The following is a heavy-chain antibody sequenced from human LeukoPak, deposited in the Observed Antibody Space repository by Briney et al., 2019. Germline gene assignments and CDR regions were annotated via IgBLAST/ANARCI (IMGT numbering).Heavy chain of an antibody. J-gene: IGHJ5*02. D-gene: IGHD2/OR15-2a*01. CDR3: AKGGSGYFLDL. Sequence: PGGSLRLSCAASGFIFNNFGLIWVRQAPGKGLEWVSAISNDGGGTTYADFVKGRLTISRDNSKNTLFLQMNSLRAEDTALYYCAKGGSGYFLDLWGQGTLVTVSS. CDR1: GFIFNNFG. V-gene: IGHV3-23*01. CDR2: ISNDGGGT.